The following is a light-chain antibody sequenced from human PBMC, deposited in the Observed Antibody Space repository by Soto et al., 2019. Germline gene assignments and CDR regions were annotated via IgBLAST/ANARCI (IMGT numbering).Light chain of an antibody. Sequence: DIQMTQSPSSLSASVGDIVTITCQASQDISNYLNWYQQKPAKAPKLLIYDASNLETGVPSRFSGSGSCTYFTFTISSLQAEDIATYYCQQYDNLPLTFGGGTKVEIK. CDR2: DAS. CDR3: QQYDNLPLT. J-gene: IGKJ4*01. CDR1: QDISNY. V-gene: IGKV1-33*01.